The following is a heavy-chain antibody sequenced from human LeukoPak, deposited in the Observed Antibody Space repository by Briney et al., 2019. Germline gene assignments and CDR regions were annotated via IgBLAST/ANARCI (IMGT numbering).Heavy chain of an antibody. CDR2: ISYDGSNK. Sequence: GESLRLSCAASGFTFSSYGMHWVRQAPGKGLEWVAVISYDGSNKYYADSVKGRFTISRDNSKNTLYLQMNSLRAEDTAVYYCAKYSGYDSWGQGTLVTVSS. D-gene: IGHD5-12*01. CDR3: AKYSGYDS. V-gene: IGHV3-30*18. CDR1: GFTFSSYG. J-gene: IGHJ4*02.